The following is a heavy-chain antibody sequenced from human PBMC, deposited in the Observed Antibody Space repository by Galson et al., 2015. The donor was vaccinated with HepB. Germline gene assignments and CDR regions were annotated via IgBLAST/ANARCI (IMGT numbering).Heavy chain of an antibody. CDR1: GGSISSSSYY. CDR2: IYYSGST. J-gene: IGHJ5*02. Sequence: TLSLTCTVSGGSISSSSYYWGWIRQPPGKGLEWIGSIYYSGSTYYNPSLKSRVTISVDTSKNQFSLKLSSVTAADTAVYYCARSPTIFGVGTPFDPWGQGTLVTVSS. CDR3: ARSPTIFGVGTPFDP. V-gene: IGHV4-39*07. D-gene: IGHD3-3*01.